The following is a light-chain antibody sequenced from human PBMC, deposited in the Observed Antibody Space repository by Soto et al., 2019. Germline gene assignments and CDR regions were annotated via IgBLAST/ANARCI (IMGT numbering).Light chain of an antibody. Sequence: EIVMTQSPATLSVSPGERATLSCGASQSVRSNLAWFQQRPGQPPRLLIYGASTRATGIPARFSGSGSGTEFTLTISSLQSEDFAVYCCHQYNNWSRTFGQGTKVEI. V-gene: IGKV3-15*01. J-gene: IGKJ1*01. CDR3: HQYNNWSRT. CDR1: QSVRSN. CDR2: GAS.